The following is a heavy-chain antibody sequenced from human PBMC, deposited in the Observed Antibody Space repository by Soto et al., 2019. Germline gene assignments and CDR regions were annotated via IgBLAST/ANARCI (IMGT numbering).Heavy chain of an antibody. J-gene: IGHJ4*02. V-gene: IGHV3-21*01. Sequence: GGSLRLSCAASGFTFSSYSMNWVRQAPGKGLEWVSSISSSSSYIYYADSVKGRFTISRDNAKNSLYLQMNSLRAEDTAVYYCARMTYYDFWSGYYTDYWGQGTLVTVSS. CDR1: GFTFSSYS. CDR2: ISSSSSYI. D-gene: IGHD3-3*01. CDR3: ARMTYYDFWSGYYTDY.